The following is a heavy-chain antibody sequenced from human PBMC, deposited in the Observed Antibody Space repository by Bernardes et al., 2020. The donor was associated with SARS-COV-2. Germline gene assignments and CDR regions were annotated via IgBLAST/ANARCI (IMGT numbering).Heavy chain of an antibody. CDR2: ISSGGYTT. CDR1: GFTFSVSY. Sequence: GGSLSLSCAASGFTFSVSYMSWVRQAPGKGLEWISHISSGGYTTWYAASVEGRFTVSRDNGKNSLYLQLNSLRAEDTAVYYCARDSGEYVLVNWGQGALVTVSS. J-gene: IGHJ4*02. D-gene: IGHD3-10*02. CDR3: ARDSGEYVLVN. V-gene: IGHV3-11*01.